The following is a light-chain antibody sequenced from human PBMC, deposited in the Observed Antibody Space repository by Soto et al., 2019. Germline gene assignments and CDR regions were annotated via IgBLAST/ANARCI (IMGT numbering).Light chain of an antibody. Sequence: QSALTQPASVSGSPGQSITISCTGTSRDVGGYNYVSWYQQHPGKAPKVMIYDVSNRPSGVSNRFSGSKSGNTASLTISGLQAEDEADYYCSSYTSSSILDVFGTGTKVTVL. CDR3: SSYTSSSILDV. J-gene: IGLJ1*01. CDR2: DVS. V-gene: IGLV2-14*01. CDR1: SRDVGGYNY.